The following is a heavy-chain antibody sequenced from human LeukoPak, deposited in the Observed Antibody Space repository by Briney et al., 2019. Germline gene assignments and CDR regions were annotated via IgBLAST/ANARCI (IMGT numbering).Heavy chain of an antibody. D-gene: IGHD3-10*01. V-gene: IGHV3-48*04. CDR3: ARDSYGSGSYYPHSWFDP. J-gene: IGHJ5*02. CDR1: GFSFSSHG. CDR2: ISSSGSTI. Sequence: PGGSLRLSCAASGFSFSSHGMSWVRQAPGKGLEWVSYISSSGSTIYYADSVKGRFTISRDNAKNSLYLQMNSLRAEDTAVYYCARDSYGSGSYYPHSWFDPWGQGTLVTVSS.